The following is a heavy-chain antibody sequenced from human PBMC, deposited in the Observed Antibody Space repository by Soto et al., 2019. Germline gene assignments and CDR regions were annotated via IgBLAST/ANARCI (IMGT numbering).Heavy chain of an antibody. CDR1: GGTFNDYA. J-gene: IGHJ4*02. V-gene: IGHV5-51*01. CDR2: IYPGDSDT. Sequence: ASVKVSCKASGGTFNDYAISWVRQVPGKGLEWMGIIYPGDSDTRYSPSFQGQVTISADKSISTAYLQWSSLKASDTAMYYCARRDSSSSGVYWGQGTLVTVSS. CDR3: ARRDSSSSGVY. D-gene: IGHD6-6*01.